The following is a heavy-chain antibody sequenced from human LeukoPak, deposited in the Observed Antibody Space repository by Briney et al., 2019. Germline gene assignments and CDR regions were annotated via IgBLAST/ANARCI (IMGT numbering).Heavy chain of an antibody. J-gene: IGHJ4*02. D-gene: IGHD5-24*01. CDR3: ARLRCVQSIPYFDY. CDR2: IKQDGSER. CDR1: GFTFSSYW. V-gene: IGHV3-7*05. Sequence: GGSLRLSCAASGFTFSSYWMSWVRQAPGKGLEWVASIKQDGSERYFVDSVKDRFTISRDNAKNSLYVQMNSLRAEDTAVYYCARLRCVQSIPYFDYWGQGTLVTVSS.